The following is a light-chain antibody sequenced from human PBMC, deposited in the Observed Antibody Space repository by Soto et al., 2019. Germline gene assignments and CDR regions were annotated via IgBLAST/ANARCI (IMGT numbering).Light chain of an antibody. CDR1: QFLSSY. V-gene: IGKV3-11*01. CDR2: DTS. Sequence: EVLLTQSPATLSLAPGESSALSCRASQFLSSYLAWYQQKPGQPPRLLIYDTSNRATGIPARFSGSRSGTDFTLTISSLEPEDFGVYFCHQRNKFGQGTKVDI. CDR3: HQRNK. J-gene: IGKJ1*01.